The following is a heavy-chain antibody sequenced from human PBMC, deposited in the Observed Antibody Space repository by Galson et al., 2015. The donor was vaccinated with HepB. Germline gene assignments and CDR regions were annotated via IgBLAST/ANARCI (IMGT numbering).Heavy chain of an antibody. CDR2: ISSSSSYI. J-gene: IGHJ4*02. D-gene: IGHD4-17*01. Sequence: SLRLSCAASGFTFSSYSMNWVRQAPGKGLEWVSSISSSSSYIYYADSVKGRFTISRDNAKNSLYLQMNSLRAEDTAVYYCARDRGYGDYGFHGSYWGQGTLVTVSS. CDR3: ARDRGYGDYGFHGSY. V-gene: IGHV3-21*01. CDR1: GFTFSSYS.